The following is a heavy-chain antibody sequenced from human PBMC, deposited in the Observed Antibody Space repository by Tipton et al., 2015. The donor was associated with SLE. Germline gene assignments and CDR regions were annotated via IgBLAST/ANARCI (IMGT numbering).Heavy chain of an antibody. V-gene: IGHV4-61*09. CDR3: AREGGGPGRFDL. CDR2: IYTSGST. D-gene: IGHD1-14*01. Sequence: TLSLTCTVSGGSISSGSYYWSWIRQPAGKGLEWIGYIYTSGSTNYNPSLKSRVTISVDTSKNQFSLKLSSVTAADTAVYFCAREGGGPGRFDLWGRGTLVTVSS. J-gene: IGHJ2*01. CDR1: GGSISSGSYY.